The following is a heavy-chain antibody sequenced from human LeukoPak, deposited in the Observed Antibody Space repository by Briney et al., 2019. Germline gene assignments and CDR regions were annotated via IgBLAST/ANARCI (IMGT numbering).Heavy chain of an antibody. Sequence: ASVKVSCKASGYTFTSYDINWVRQATGQGLEWMGWMNPNSGNTGYAQKFQGRVTITRNTSISTAYMELSSLRSEDTAVYYCAKDLSQLYSSSLWGQGTLVTVSS. CDR2: MNPNSGNT. CDR3: AKDLSQLYSSSL. V-gene: IGHV1-8*03. CDR1: GYTFTSYD. J-gene: IGHJ4*02. D-gene: IGHD6-13*01.